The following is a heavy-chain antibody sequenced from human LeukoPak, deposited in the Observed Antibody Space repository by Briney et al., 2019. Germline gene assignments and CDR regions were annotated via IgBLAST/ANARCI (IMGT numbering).Heavy chain of an antibody. V-gene: IGHV4-59*01. J-gene: IGHJ4*02. CDR1: GGSISSYY. D-gene: IGHD3-10*01. Sequence: SETLSLTCTVSGGSISSYYWSWIRQPPGKGLEWIGYTYYSGSTNYNPSLKSRVTISVDTSKNQFSLKLSSVTAADTAVYYCARVRYGSGSYYCDYWGQGTLVTVSS. CDR2: TYYSGST. CDR3: ARVRYGSGSYYCDY.